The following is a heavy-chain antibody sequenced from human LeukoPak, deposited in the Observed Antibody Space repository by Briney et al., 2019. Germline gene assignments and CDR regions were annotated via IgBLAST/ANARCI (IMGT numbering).Heavy chain of an antibody. CDR1: GFTVSSNY. CDR2: ISGGGGST. V-gene: IGHV3-23*01. D-gene: IGHD6-19*01. J-gene: IGHJ4*02. CDR3: AKESDTGIAVAGFDY. Sequence: GGSLRLSCAASGFTVSSNYMSWVRQAPGKGLEWVSSISGGGGSTHYADSEKGRFTISRDNSKNTLYLQMNSLRAEDTAVYYCAKESDTGIAVAGFDYWGQGTLVTVSS.